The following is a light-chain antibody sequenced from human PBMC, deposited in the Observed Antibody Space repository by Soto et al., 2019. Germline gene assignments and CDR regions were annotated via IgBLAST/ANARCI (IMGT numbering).Light chain of an antibody. Sequence: ETMMTQSPDTLSVSLGERVTLSCRASQSLRSSLAWYQQKPGQAPRLLIYDASTRATGIPARFSGSGSGTDFTLTISGLQSEDFAVYYCQQYNNWPQTFGQGTKVDI. CDR3: QQYNNWPQT. CDR2: DAS. V-gene: IGKV3-15*01. CDR1: QSLRSS. J-gene: IGKJ1*01.